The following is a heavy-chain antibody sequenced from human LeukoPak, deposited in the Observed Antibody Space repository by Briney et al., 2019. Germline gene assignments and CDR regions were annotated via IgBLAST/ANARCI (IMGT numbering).Heavy chain of an antibody. V-gene: IGHV4-34*01. CDR2: INHSGST. D-gene: IGHD2-15*01. Sequence: PSETLSLTCAVYGGSFSGYYWSWIRRPPGKGLEWIGEINHSGSTNYNPSLKSRVTISVDTSKNQFSLKLSSVTAADTAVYYCARDAVPKGGAFDIWGQGTMVTVSS. CDR1: GGSFSGYY. J-gene: IGHJ3*02. CDR3: ARDAVPKGGAFDI.